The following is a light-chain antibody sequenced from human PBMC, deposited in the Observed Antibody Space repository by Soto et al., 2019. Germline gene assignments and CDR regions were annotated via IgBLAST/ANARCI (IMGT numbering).Light chain of an antibody. CDR2: GAS. CDR1: QSVSSSY. CDR3: QQYGKSPYT. Sequence: EIVLTQSPGTLSLSPGERATLSCRASQSVSSSYLAWYQQKPGQAPRLLIYGASSRANGVPDRFSGSGSGTDFTLTISRLEPEDYAVYHCQQYGKSPYTFGQGTKLEIK. J-gene: IGKJ2*01. V-gene: IGKV3-20*01.